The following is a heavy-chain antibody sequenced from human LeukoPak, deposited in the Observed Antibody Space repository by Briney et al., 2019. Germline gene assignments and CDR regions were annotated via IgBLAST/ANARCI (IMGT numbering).Heavy chain of an antibody. CDR2: ISYDGSNK. Sequence: GGSLRLSCAASGFTFSSYAMRWVRQAPGKGPEWVAVISYDGSNKYYADSVKGRFTISRDNSKNTLYLQMNSLRAEDTAVYYCAKAGIAAAGNYYYYYMDVWGKGTTVTVSS. CDR3: AKAGIAAAGNYYYYYMDV. J-gene: IGHJ6*03. V-gene: IGHV3-30*18. CDR1: GFTFSSYA. D-gene: IGHD6-13*01.